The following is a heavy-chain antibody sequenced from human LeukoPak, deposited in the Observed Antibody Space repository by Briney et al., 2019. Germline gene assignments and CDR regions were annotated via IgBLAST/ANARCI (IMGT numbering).Heavy chain of an antibody. J-gene: IGHJ6*02. D-gene: IGHD4-17*01. CDR1: GYTFTSYY. V-gene: IGHV1-46*01. Sequence: GVSVKVSCKASGYTFTSYYMHWVRQAPGQGLEWMGIINPSGGSTSYAQKFQGRVTMTRDTSTSTVYMELSSLRSEDTAVYYCARVRGGYGDSKRYYGMDVWGQGTTVTVSS. CDR3: ARVRGGYGDSKRYYGMDV. CDR2: INPSGGST.